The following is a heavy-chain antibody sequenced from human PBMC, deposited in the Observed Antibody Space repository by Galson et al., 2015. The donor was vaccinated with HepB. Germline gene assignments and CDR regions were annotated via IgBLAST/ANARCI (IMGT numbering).Heavy chain of an antibody. J-gene: IGHJ6*02. CDR1: GYTFTSYG. Sequence: SVKVSCKASGYTFTSYGISWVRQAPGQGPEWMGWISVINGNTHNAQKFHGRLTMTTDTSTSTAYMELRSLRSDDTAVYYCARDFQSTIFGVLIIPGYGMDVWGQGTTVTVSS. D-gene: IGHD3-3*01. V-gene: IGHV1-18*04. CDR3: ARDFQSTIFGVLIIPGYGMDV. CDR2: ISVINGNT.